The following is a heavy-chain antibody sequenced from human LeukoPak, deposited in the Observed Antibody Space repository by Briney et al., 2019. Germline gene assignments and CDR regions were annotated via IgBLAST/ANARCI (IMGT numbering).Heavy chain of an antibody. CDR1: GGSFSGYY. CDR2: IYYSGST. V-gene: IGHV4-34*01. J-gene: IGHJ4*02. D-gene: IGHD6-19*01. CDR3: ASAGGGSYSSGWYNY. Sequence: PSETLSLTCAVYGGSFSGYYWSWIRQPPGKGLEWIGSIYYSGSTYYNPSLKSRVTISVDTSKNQFSLKLSSVTAADTAVYYCASAGGGSYSSGWYNYWGQGTLVTVSS.